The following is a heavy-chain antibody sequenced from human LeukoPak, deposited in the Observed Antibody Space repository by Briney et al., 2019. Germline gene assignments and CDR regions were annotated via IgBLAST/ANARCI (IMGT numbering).Heavy chain of an antibody. Sequence: GGSPRLSCAASGFTFTSAWVSWVRQAPGKGLEWVGRIKGKTAAGAPDYVASVKGRFTISRDDSKNTLFLQMNSLKTEDTAVYYCITGDYDFWSGFYSPNHYFDYWGQGTLATVSS. V-gene: IGHV3-15*01. CDR1: GFTFTSAW. CDR2: IKGKTAAGAP. D-gene: IGHD3-3*01. CDR3: ITGDYDFWSGFYSPNHYFDY. J-gene: IGHJ4*02.